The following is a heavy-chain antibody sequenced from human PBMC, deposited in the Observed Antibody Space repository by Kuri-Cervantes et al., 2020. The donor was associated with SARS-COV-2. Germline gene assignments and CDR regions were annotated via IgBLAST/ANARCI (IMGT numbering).Heavy chain of an antibody. CDR1: GFMFGDYS. D-gene: IGHD6-6*01. Sequence: GGSLRLSCTASGFMFGDYSMSWFRQAPGKGLEWVGLIRSKAYGTTTEYAASVKGRFIISRDNAKNSLYLQMNSLRAEDTAVYYCARVLRYSSSSRAFDYWGQGTLVTVSS. V-gene: IGHV3-49*03. CDR3: ARVLRYSSSSRAFDY. J-gene: IGHJ4*02. CDR2: IRSKAYGTTT.